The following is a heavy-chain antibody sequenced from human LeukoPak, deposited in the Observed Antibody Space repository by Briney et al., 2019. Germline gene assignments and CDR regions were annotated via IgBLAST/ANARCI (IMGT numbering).Heavy chain of an antibody. D-gene: IGHD1-26*01. J-gene: IGHJ5*02. CDR1: GGSISSYY. Sequence: SETLSLTCTVSGGSISSYYWSWIRQPPGKGLEWIGYIYYSGSTNYNPSLKSRVTMSVDTSKNQFSLKLSSVTAADTAVYYCAREKAGSYQGRYNWFDPWGQGTLVTVSS. CDR2: IYYSGST. V-gene: IGHV4-59*12. CDR3: AREKAGSYQGRYNWFDP.